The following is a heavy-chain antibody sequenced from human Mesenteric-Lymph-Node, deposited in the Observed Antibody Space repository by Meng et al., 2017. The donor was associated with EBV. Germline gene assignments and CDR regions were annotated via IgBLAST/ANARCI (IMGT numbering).Heavy chain of an antibody. CDR2: IYHRGST. D-gene: IGHD6-19*01. J-gene: IGHJ4*02. CDR1: GGSISTSNG. CDR3: ARVNEGQWLVRGAFDY. V-gene: IGHV4-4*02. Sequence: QLQLQESGPGLVKPSGTLSLTCAVSGGSISTSNGWSWVRQPPGKGLEWIGEIYHRGSTNYNPSLTSRVTISVDESKNEFSLSLTSVTAADTAVYFCARVNEGQWLVRGAFDYWGQGTLVTVSS.